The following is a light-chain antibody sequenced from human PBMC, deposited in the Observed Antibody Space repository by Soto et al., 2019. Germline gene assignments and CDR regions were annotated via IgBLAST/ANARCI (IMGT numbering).Light chain of an antibody. Sequence: SALTQPPSASGSPGQSVTISCTGTSSDVGGYNYVSWYQQHPGKAPKLMIYEVSKRPSGVPGRFSGSKSGNTASLTVSGLQAEDEADYYCSSYAGSNNLGVFGTGTKVTVL. CDR2: EVS. CDR3: SSYAGSNNLGV. CDR1: SSDVGGYNY. V-gene: IGLV2-8*01. J-gene: IGLJ1*01.